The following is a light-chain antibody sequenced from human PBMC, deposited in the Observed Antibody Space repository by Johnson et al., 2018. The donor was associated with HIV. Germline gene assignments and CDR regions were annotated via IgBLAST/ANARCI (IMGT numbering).Light chain of an antibody. Sequence: QSVLTQPPSVSAAPGQKVTISCSGSSSNIGNNFISWYQQLPGSAPKLLIYDNNKRPSGIPDRFSGSKSGTSATLGITGLQTGDEAVYYCGTWDSSLSAYVFGTVTKVTVL. V-gene: IGLV1-51*01. CDR1: SSNIGNNF. CDR2: DNN. J-gene: IGLJ1*01. CDR3: GTWDSSLSAYV.